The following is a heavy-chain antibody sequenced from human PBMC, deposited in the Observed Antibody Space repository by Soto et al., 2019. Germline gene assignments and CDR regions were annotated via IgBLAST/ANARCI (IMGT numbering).Heavy chain of an antibody. CDR1: GFTFNNYG. Sequence: QVQLVESGGGVVQPGRSLRLSCTASGFTFNNYGIHWVRQAPGKGLEWVAVISDDGSSKYYADSVKGRFTISRDNSKNMLYLQMNSLRTEDTAVYYCAKGCGRGYDLYRSWGQGTLVTVSS. CDR3: AKGCGRGYDLYRS. D-gene: IGHD5-12*01. CDR2: ISDDGSSK. J-gene: IGHJ5*02. V-gene: IGHV3-30*18.